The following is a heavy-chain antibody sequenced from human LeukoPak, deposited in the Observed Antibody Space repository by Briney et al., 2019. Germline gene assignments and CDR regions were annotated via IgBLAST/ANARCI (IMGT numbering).Heavy chain of an antibody. V-gene: IGHV3-23*01. CDR3: AKEIWFGEEGPYYYYGMDV. CDR2: ISGSGGST. J-gene: IGHJ6*01. D-gene: IGHD3-10*01. CDR1: GFTFSSYA. Sequence: GGSLRLSCAASGFTFSSYAMSWVRQAPGKGLEWVSAISGSGGSTYYADSVKGRFTISRDNSKNTLYLQMNSLRAEDTAVYYCAKEIWFGEEGPYYYYGMDVWGQGTTVTVSS.